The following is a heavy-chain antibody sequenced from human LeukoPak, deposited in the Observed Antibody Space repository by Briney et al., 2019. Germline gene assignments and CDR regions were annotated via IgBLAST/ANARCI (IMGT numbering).Heavy chain of an antibody. V-gene: IGHV4-34*01. CDR1: GESFSGYY. CDR3: AGQGNRHWGFLVN. J-gene: IGHJ4*02. CDR2: INHSGSA. D-gene: IGHD7-27*01. Sequence: SETLSLTCAVYGESFSGYYWSWIRQTPGKGLEWIGEINHSGSASYNPSLKSRVIMSADTSKNQFSLRLRSVTAADTAVYYCAGQGNRHWGFLVNWGQGILVTVSS.